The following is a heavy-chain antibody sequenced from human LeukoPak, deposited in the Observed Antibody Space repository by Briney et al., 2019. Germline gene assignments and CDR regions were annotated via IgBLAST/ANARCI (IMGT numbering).Heavy chain of an antibody. J-gene: IGHJ6*03. D-gene: IGHD1-14*01. CDR3: ARERKYYYYYYYMDV. V-gene: IGHV4-59*12. CDR1: GGTISSYY. Sequence: PSETLSLTCTVSGGTISSYYRSWIRQSPGKGLECIVNIHYTGSTNYTPSLKSRVTISVDTSKNQFSLKLSSVTAADTAVYYCARERKYYYYYYYMDVWGKGTTVTVSS. CDR2: IHYTGST.